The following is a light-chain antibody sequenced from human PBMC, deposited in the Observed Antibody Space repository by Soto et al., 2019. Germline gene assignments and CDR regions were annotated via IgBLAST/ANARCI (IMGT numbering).Light chain of an antibody. CDR3: AAWDDSLSGSYV. Sequence: QSVLTQPPSASGTPGQRVTISCSGSTSNIGSNAVNLYQQLPGTAPKLLISSNNQRPSGVPDRFSGSKSGTSASLAISGLQSGDEADYYCAAWDDSLSGSYVFGTGTKLTVL. V-gene: IGLV1-44*01. CDR2: SNN. J-gene: IGLJ1*01. CDR1: TSNIGSNA.